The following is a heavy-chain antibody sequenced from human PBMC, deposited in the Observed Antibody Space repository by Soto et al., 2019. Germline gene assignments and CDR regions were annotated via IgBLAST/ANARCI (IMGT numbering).Heavy chain of an antibody. J-gene: IGHJ4*02. Sequence: QVQLQESGPGLVKPSETLSLTCAVSGGSISSSNWYSWVRQSPDKGLEWIAEIYRSGTTNYNPFLKSRVIISLDTSKNQCSLKLSSVTAADTAVYYCARDAYGSGTPFDYWGQGTLVTVSS. D-gene: IGHD3-10*01. V-gene: IGHV4-4*02. CDR2: IYRSGTT. CDR1: GGSISSSNW. CDR3: ARDAYGSGTPFDY.